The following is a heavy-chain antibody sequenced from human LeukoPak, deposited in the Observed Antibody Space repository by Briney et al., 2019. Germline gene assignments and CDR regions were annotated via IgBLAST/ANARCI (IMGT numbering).Heavy chain of an antibody. CDR2: IYYSGTT. J-gene: IGHJ1*01. D-gene: IGHD2-15*01. CDR3: ARDEGYCSGGSCYRAEFFQH. V-gene: IGHV4-61*01. CDR1: GGSVSSGSYY. Sequence: SETLSLTCTVSGGSVSSGSYYWSWIRQPPGKGLEWIGYIYYSGTTNYNSSLQSRVTISVDTSKNQFSLKLSSVTAADTAVYYCARDEGYCSGGSCYRAEFFQHWGQGTLVTVSS.